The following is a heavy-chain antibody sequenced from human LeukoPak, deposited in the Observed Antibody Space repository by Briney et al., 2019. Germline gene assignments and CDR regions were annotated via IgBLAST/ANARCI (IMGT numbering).Heavy chain of an antibody. Sequence: SGTLSLTCTVSGGSISSYYWSWIRQPAGKGLEWIGRIYTSGSTNYNPSLKSRVTMSVDTSKNQFSLKLSSVTAADTAVYYCARDEIAVAGYYYYGMDVWGQGTTVTVSS. CDR3: ARDEIAVAGYYYYGMDV. CDR1: GGSISSYY. J-gene: IGHJ6*02. V-gene: IGHV4-4*07. CDR2: IYTSGST. D-gene: IGHD6-19*01.